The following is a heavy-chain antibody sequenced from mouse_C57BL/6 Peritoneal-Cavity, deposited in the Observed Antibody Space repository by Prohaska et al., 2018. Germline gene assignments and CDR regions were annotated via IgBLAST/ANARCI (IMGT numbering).Heavy chain of an antibody. J-gene: IGHJ4*01. Sequence: HGNILDWIGYIYPYNGVSSYNQKFKCKATLTVDKSSSTAYMELRSLTSEDSAVYYCASPIYYDYGHYYAMDYWGQGTSVTVSS. CDR3: ASPIYYDYGHYYAMDY. V-gene: IGHV1-31*01. D-gene: IGHD2-4*01. CDR2: IYPYNGVS.